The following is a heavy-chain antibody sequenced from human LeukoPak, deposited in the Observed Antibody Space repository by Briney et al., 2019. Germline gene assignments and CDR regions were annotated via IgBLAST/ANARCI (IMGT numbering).Heavy chain of an antibody. CDR1: GDSISSSSYY. D-gene: IGHD4-17*01. CDR2: IYYSGST. V-gene: IGHV4-39*01. Sequence: PSETLSLTCTVSGDSISSSSYYWGWIRQPPGKGLEWIGSIYYSGSTYYNPSLKSRVTISVDTSKNQFSLKLSSVTAADTAVYYCARHNDYGDYRDAFDIWGQGTMVTVSS. CDR3: ARHNDYGDYRDAFDI. J-gene: IGHJ3*02.